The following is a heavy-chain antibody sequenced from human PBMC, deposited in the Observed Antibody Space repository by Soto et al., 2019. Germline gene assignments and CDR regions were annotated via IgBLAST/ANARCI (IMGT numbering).Heavy chain of an antibody. V-gene: IGHV3-23*01. Sequence: GGSLRLSCVASGFTLSITDMCWVRQAPGKGLEWVSSISGSDGKTYYAGSVKGRFTISRDSSKNTLYLQMSSLEVVDTAMYYCAKYYYASGSNWFDPWGRGTLVTVSS. CDR2: ISGSDGKT. CDR3: AKYYYASGSNWFDP. J-gene: IGHJ5*02. CDR1: GFTLSITD. D-gene: IGHD3-10*01.